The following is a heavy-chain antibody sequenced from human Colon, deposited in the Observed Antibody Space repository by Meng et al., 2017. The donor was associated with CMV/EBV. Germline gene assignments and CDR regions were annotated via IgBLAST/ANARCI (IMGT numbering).Heavy chain of an antibody. V-gene: IGHV4-31*02. Sequence: SISSGGYYWRWLRQHPGKGLEWIGYIYYSGSAYYNPSLKSRVTILVDTSKNQFSLNLNSVTAADTAVYYCARAARPASANKYGCFDYWGQGTLVTVSS. CDR1: SISSGGYY. CDR3: ARAARPASANKYGCFDY. D-gene: IGHD6-6*01. CDR2: IYYSGSA. J-gene: IGHJ4*02.